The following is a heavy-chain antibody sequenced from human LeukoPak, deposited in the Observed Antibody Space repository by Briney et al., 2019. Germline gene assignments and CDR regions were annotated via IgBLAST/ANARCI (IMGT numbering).Heavy chain of an antibody. V-gene: IGHV4-39*01. Sequence: SETLSLTCTVSGGSISSSTYYWAWIRQPPGKGLEWIGCIYYSGSTYYNPSLKSRVTISVDTSKIQFSLKLSSVTAADTAVYYCASQGDSSGYYRGFDPWGQGTLVTVSS. D-gene: IGHD3-22*01. CDR1: GGSISSSTYY. J-gene: IGHJ5*02. CDR3: ASQGDSSGYYRGFDP. CDR2: IYYSGST.